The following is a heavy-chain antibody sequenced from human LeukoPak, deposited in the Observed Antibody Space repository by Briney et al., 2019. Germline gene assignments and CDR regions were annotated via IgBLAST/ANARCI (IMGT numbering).Heavy chain of an antibody. CDR3: ARLDSYDSSFHY. CDR2: ISSSSHTI. CDR1: GFTFSSYS. J-gene: IGHJ4*02. D-gene: IGHD3-22*01. Sequence: PGGSLRLSCAASGFTFSSYSMNWVRQAPGKGLEWVSYISSSSHTIYYADSVKGRFTISRDNAKNSLYLQMNSLRDEDTAVYYCARLDSYDSSFHYWGQGTLVTVSS. V-gene: IGHV3-48*02.